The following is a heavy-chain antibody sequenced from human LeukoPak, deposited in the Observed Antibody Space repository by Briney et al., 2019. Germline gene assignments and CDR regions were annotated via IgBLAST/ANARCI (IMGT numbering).Heavy chain of an antibody. CDR2: ISGPGGST. CDR3: ARDLVGGRLQGYGMDV. Sequence: GGSLRLSCAASGFTFSSYATSWARQPPGKGLDWVSTISGPGGSTYYADSVKGRFTISRDNSKNTLYLQMNGLRAEDTAVYYCARDLVGGRLQGYGMDVWGQGTTVIVSS. CDR1: GFTFSSYA. V-gene: IGHV3-23*01. D-gene: IGHD5-24*01. J-gene: IGHJ6*02.